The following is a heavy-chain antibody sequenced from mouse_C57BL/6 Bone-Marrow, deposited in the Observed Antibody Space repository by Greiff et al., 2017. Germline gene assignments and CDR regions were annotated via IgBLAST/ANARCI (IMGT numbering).Heavy chain of an antibody. CDR2: INPNNGGT. V-gene: IGHV1-22*01. Sequence: VQLQQSGPELVKPGASVKMSCKASGYTFTDYNMHWVKQSHGKSLEWIGYINPNNGGTSYNQKFKGKATLTVNKSSSTAYMELRSLTSEDSAVYYCARSGLPPLDFDYWGQGTTLTVSS. D-gene: IGHD3-1*01. CDR3: ARSGLPPLDFDY. J-gene: IGHJ2*01. CDR1: GYTFTDYN.